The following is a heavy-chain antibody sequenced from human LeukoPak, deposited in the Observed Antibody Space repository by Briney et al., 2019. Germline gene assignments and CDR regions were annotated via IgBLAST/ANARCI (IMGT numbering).Heavy chain of an antibody. D-gene: IGHD1-7*01. J-gene: IGHJ3*02. V-gene: IGHV1-2*02. CDR1: GYTFTGYY. Sequence: GASVKVSCKASGYTFTGYYMHWVRQAPGQGLEWMGWINPNSGGTNYAQKFQGRVTMTRDTSISTAYMELSRLRSDDTAVYYCARDRVMLVYNWNYVDAFDIWGQGTMVTVSS. CDR2: INPNSGGT. CDR3: ARDRVMLVYNWNYVDAFDI.